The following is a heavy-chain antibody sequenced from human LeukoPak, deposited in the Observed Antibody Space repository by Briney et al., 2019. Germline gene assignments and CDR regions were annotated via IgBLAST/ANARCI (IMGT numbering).Heavy chain of an antibody. J-gene: IGHJ3*02. V-gene: IGHV4-59*01. CDR2: IYYSGST. Sequence: SETLSLTCTASGGSISSYYWSWIRQPPGKGLEWIGYIYYSGSTNYNPSLKSRVTISVDTSKNQFSLKLSSVTAADTAVYYCARTGGYYYAYAFDIWGQGTMVTVSS. CDR1: GGSISSYY. D-gene: IGHD3-22*01. CDR3: ARTGGYYYAYAFDI.